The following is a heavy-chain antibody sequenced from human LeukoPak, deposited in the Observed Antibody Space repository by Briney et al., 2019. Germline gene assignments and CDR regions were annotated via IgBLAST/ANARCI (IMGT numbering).Heavy chain of an antibody. CDR2: IYYSGST. J-gene: IGHJ5*02. CDR1: GGSIASSGYY. V-gene: IGHV4-39*01. CDR3: ASYDYVWGSYS. D-gene: IGHD3-16*01. Sequence: SETLSLTCTVSGGSIASSGYYWAWIRQPPGKGLEWIGSIYYSGSTYYNPSLKSRVTISVDTSKNQFSLNLSSVTAADTAVYYCASYDYVWGSYSWGQGTLVTVSS.